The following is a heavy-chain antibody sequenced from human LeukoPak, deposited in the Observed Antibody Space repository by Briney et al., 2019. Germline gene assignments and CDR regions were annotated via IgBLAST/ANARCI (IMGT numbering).Heavy chain of an antibody. CDR1: GASISSYY. CDR2: IYYSGST. Sequence: SETLSLTCTVSGASISSYYWSWIRQPPGKGLEWIGYIYYSGSTNYNPSLKSRVTISVDTSKNQFSLKLSSVTAADTAVYYCARRGNWGSWYYFDYWGQGTLVTVSS. CDR3: ARRGNWGSWYYFDY. J-gene: IGHJ4*02. D-gene: IGHD7-27*01. V-gene: IGHV4-59*08.